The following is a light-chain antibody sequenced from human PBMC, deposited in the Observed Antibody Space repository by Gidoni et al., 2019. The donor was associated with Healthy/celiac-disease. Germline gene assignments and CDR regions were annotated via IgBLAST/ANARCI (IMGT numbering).Light chain of an antibody. J-gene: IGLJ3*02. V-gene: IGLV3-19*01. Sequence: SSELTQDPAVSVALGQTVRITCQGDSRRSYYASWYQQKPGQAPVLVIYGKNNRPSGIPDRFSGSSSGNTASLTITGAQAEDEADYYCNSRDSSGNWVSGGGTKLTVL. CDR3: NSRDSSGNWV. CDR1: SRRSYY. CDR2: GKN.